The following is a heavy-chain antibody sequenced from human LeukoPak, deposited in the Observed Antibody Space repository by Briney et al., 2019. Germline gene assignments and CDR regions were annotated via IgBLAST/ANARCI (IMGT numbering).Heavy chain of an antibody. D-gene: IGHD3-10*01. CDR3: ARGGDVWFGELLYDY. Sequence: SETLSLTCTVSGGSISSYYWSWIRQPAGKGLEWIGRIYTSGSTNYNPSLKSRVTMSVDTSKNQFSLKLSSVTAADTAVYYCARGGDVWFGELLYDYWGQGTLVTVPS. CDR2: IYTSGST. J-gene: IGHJ4*02. CDR1: GGSISSYY. V-gene: IGHV4-4*07.